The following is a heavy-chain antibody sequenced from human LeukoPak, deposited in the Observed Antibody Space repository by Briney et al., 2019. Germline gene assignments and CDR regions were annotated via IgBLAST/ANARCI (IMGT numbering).Heavy chain of an antibody. V-gene: IGHV4-61*05. D-gene: IGHD3-10*01. CDR2: IYYSGST. Sequence: SETLSLTCTVSGGSISSSSYYWSWIRQPPGKGLEWIGYIYYSGSTNYNPSLKSRVTISVDTSKNQFSLKLSSVTAADTAVYYCARRGAYYGSGSYYPFDCWGQGTLVTVSS. CDR3: ARRGAYYGSGSYYPFDC. J-gene: IGHJ4*02. CDR1: GGSISSSSYY.